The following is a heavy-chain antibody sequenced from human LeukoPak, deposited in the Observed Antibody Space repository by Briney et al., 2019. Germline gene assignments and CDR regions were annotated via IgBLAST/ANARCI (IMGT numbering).Heavy chain of an antibody. CDR3: ARLVRYDSDPFDY. J-gene: IGHJ4*02. Sequence: SETLSLTCTVSGGSVNNYYWSWIRQPPGKGLEWIGYIYYSGSTYYNPSLKSRVTISVDTSKNQFSLKLSSVTAADTAVYYCARLVRYDSDPFDYWGQGTLVTVSS. V-gene: IGHV4-59*08. CDR1: GGSVNNYY. D-gene: IGHD3-22*01. CDR2: IYYSGST.